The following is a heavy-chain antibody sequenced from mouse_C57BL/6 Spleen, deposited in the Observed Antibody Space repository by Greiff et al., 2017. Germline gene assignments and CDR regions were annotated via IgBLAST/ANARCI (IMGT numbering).Heavy chain of an antibody. D-gene: IGHD2-4*01. CDR1: GFTFSSYG. V-gene: IGHV5-6*01. CDR2: ISSGGSYT. CDR3: ARKLGDYDDYFDY. J-gene: IGHJ2*01. Sequence: EVKLVESGGDLVKPGGSLKLSCAASGFTFSSYGMSWVRQTPDKRLEWVATISSGGSYTYYPDSVKGRFTISRDNAKNTLYLQMSSLKSEDTAMYYCARKLGDYDDYFDYWGQGTTLTVSS.